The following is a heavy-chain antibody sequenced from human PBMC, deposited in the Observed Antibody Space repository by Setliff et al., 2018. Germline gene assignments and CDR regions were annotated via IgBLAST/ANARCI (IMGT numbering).Heavy chain of an antibody. V-gene: IGHV1-69*05. CDR1: GGTFNNYG. D-gene: IGHD3-10*01. Sequence: SVKVSCKASGGTFNNYGVTWVRQAPGQGLEWMGGTIPFFGTTNYAQKFKGRVTMTRDTSITTVYMDLSSLKSDDTAVYYCARGTDYHGSGSYWAKDVWGKGTTVTVSS. CDR3: ARGTDYHGSGSYWAKDV. CDR2: TIPFFGTT. J-gene: IGHJ6*04.